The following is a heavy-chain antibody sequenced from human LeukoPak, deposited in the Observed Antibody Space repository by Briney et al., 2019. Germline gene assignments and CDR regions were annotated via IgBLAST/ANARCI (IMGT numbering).Heavy chain of an antibody. J-gene: IGHJ4*02. CDR2: IYTSGST. D-gene: IGHD2-21*02. V-gene: IGHV4-4*07. CDR1: GGSISSYY. Sequence: SETLSLTCTVSGGSISSYYWSWIRQPAGKGLEWIGRIYTSGSTNYNPSLKSRVTISIDTSKDQFSLKVNSVTAADTAVYYCARLTVGLYFDYWGQGNLVSVSS. CDR3: ARLTVGLYFDY.